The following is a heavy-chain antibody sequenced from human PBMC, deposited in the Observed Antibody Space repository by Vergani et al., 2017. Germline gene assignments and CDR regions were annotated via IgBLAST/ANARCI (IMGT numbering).Heavy chain of an antibody. CDR3: AEYSGYDNGVLRY. Sequence: QVRLVQSGAAVKKPGASVKLSCKSSGYIFNSYYIHWVRQAPGQGLEWMGRIIPILGIANYAQKFQGRVTITADKSTSTAYMELSSLRSEDTAVYYCAEYSGYDNGVLRYWGQGTLVTVSS. V-gene: IGHV1-69*09. CDR2: IIPILGIA. D-gene: IGHD5-12*01. J-gene: IGHJ4*02. CDR1: GYIFNSYY.